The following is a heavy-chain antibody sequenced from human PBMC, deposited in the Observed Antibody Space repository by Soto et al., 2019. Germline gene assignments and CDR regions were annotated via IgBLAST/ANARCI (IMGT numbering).Heavy chain of an antibody. CDR3: ARGKRLGCSGSSCYSRFALFDP. D-gene: IGHD2-15*01. J-gene: IGHJ5*02. CDR2: IYYSGST. Sequence: PSETLSLTCTVSGGSISSGGYYWSWIRQHPGKGLEWIGYIYYSGSTYYNPSLKSRVTISVDTSKNQFSLKLSSVTAADTAVYYCARGKRLGCSGSSCYSRFALFDPWGQGTLVTVSS. CDR1: GGSISSGGYY. V-gene: IGHV4-31*03.